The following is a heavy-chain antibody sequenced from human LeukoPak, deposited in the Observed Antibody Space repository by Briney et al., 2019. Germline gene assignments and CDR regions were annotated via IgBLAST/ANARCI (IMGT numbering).Heavy chain of an antibody. CDR3: ARGQDYADPFDY. J-gene: IGHJ4*02. D-gene: IGHD3-16*01. CDR2: VYYSGST. V-gene: IGHV4-59*08. Sequence: PSETLSLTCNVSGGTISSSYWSWIRQPPGKGLEWIGYVYYSGSTKYSPSLKSRVTILLDTSKSQISLSLTSVTAADTAVYYCARGQDYADPFDYWGQGTLVTVSS. CDR1: GGTISSSY.